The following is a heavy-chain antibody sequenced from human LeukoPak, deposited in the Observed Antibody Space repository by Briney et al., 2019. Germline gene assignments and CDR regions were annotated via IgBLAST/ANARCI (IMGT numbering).Heavy chain of an antibody. J-gene: IGHJ4*02. D-gene: IGHD2-2*01. Sequence: TGGSLRLSCAASGFTFSSYGMHWVRQAPGKGLEWVAFIRYDGSNKYYADSVKGRFTISRDNSKNTLYLQMNSLRAEDTAVYYCAKAGSGYCSSTSCYGGSYFGYWGQGTLVTVSS. CDR1: GFTFSSYG. CDR2: IRYDGSNK. V-gene: IGHV3-30*02. CDR3: AKAGSGYCSSTSCYGGSYFGY.